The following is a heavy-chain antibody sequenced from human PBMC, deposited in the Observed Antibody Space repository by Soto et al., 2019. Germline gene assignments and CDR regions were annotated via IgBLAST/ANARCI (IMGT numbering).Heavy chain of an antibody. D-gene: IGHD3-10*01. CDR3: ARGKSFSYGSGSPYDY. J-gene: IGHJ4*02. CDR1: GYTFTSYD. CDR2: MNPNSGNT. V-gene: IGHV1-8*01. Sequence: ASVKVSCKASGYTFTSYDINWVRQATGQGLEWMGWMNPNSGNTGYAQKFQGRVTMTRNTSISTAYMELSSLRSEDTVVYYCARGKSFSYGSGSPYDYWGQGALVTVSS.